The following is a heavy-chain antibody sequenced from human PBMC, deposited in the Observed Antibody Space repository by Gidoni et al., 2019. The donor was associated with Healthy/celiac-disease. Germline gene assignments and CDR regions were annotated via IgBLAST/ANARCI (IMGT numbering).Heavy chain of an antibody. Sequence: EVQLVESGGGLVQPGGSLRLSCAASGFTFGSYSMNWVRQAPGKGLEWVSYMSSSSSTIYYADSVKGRFTISRDNAKNSRYLQMNSLRDEDTAVYYCARGGSRKASFPGAFDIWGQGTMVTVSS. CDR3: ARGGSRKASFPGAFDI. J-gene: IGHJ3*02. CDR1: GFTFGSYS. CDR2: MSSSSSTI. D-gene: IGHD2-15*01. V-gene: IGHV3-48*02.